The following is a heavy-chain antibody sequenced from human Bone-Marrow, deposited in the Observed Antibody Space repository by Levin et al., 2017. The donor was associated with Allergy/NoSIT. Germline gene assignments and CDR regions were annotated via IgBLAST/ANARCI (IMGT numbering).Heavy chain of an antibody. CDR2: VNNDGSTT. J-gene: IGHJ6*02. Sequence: GESLKISCTASGITLSKYWMYWVRQAPGKGLEWVSFVNNDGSTTTYAESVKGRFTISRDNAKDTLFLQMHSLRAEDTAVYYCTRGGFNPAMDVWGQGTTVTVSS. V-gene: IGHV3-74*01. CDR1: GITLSKYW. CDR3: TRGGFNPAMDV.